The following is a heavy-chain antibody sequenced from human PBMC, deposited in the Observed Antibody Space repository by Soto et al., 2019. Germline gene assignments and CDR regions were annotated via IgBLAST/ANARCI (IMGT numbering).Heavy chain of an antibody. CDR2: IIPIFGTA. Sequence: SVKVSCKASGGTFSSYAISWVRQAPGQGLEWMGGIIPIFGTANYAQKFQGRVTITADKSTSTAYMELSSRRSEDTAVYYCATTPEGIAAAWGQGTLVTVSS. V-gene: IGHV1-69*06. J-gene: IGHJ5*02. CDR3: ATTPEGIAAA. D-gene: IGHD6-13*01. CDR1: GGTFSSYA.